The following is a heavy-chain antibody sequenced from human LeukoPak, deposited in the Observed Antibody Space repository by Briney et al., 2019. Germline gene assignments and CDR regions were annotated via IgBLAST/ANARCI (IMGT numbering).Heavy chain of an antibody. CDR3: AREVARVLDY. CDR1: GFTFSSYA. J-gene: IGHJ4*02. Sequence: GGSLRLSCAASGFTFSSYAMHWVRQAPGKGLEWVAVISYDGSNKYYADSVKGRFTIARDNSKNTLYLQMNSLRAEDTAVYYCAREVARVLDYWGQGTLVTVSS. D-gene: IGHD2-15*01. V-gene: IGHV3-30*04. CDR2: ISYDGSNK.